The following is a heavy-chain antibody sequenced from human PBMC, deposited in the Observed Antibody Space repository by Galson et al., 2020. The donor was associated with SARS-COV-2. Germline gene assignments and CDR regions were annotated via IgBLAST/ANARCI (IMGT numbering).Heavy chain of an antibody. V-gene: IGHV3-30-3*01. Sequence: TGGSLRLSCAASRFTFTSYTMHWVRQAPGRGLEWVAFISDDGSTRYYLDSVKGRFTISRDNSKNTLYLQMSSLRSEDTAVYYCARSSPVNYHLDRWGQGTLVTVSS. D-gene: IGHD3-10*01. CDR3: ARSSPVNYHLDR. J-gene: IGHJ5*02. CDR1: RFTFTSYT. CDR2: ISDDGSTR.